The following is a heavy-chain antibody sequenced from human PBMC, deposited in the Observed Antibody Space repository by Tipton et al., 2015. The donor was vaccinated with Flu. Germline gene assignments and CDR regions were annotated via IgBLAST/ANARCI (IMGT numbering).Heavy chain of an antibody. CDR1: GGPISSGGNY. V-gene: IGHV4-31*03. J-gene: IGHJ5*02. CDR2: LYYSGST. CDR3: ARRDYSNYVSDPKIWFDP. Sequence: TLSLTCTVSGGPISSGGNYWSWIRQHPGKGLEWIGDLYYSGSTYYNPSLSSRVTISVDTSRNQFSLRLSSVTAADTAVYYCARRDYSNYVSDPKIWFDPWGQGILVTVSS. D-gene: IGHD4-11*01.